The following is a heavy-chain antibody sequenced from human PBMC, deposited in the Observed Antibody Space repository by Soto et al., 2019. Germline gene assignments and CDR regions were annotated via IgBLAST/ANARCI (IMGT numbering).Heavy chain of an antibody. CDR2: IYYSGST. CDR1: GGSVGSGSYY. V-gene: IGHV4-61*01. D-gene: IGHD3-3*01. J-gene: IGHJ4*02. Sequence: SDTLSLTCTVSGGSVGSGSYYWSWILHPPGKGLEWIGYIYYSGSTNYNPSLKSRVTISVDTSKNQFSLKLSSVTAADTAVYYCARGTNYDFWSGRGNFDYWGQGTLVTVSS. CDR3: ARGTNYDFWSGRGNFDY.